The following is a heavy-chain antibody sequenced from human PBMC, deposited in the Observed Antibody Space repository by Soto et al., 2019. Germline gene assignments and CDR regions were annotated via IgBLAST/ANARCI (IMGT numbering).Heavy chain of an antibody. J-gene: IGHJ4*02. Sequence: ASVKVSCKASGYTFSSYAMHWVRRAPGQRLEWMGWINAGNGDTKYSQKFQGRVTITRDTSASTVYMELSSLRSEDTAVYYCARGLKLTFPLYYFDYWGQGTLVTVSS. CDR1: GYTFSSYA. CDR2: INAGNGDT. D-gene: IGHD3-10*01. V-gene: IGHV1-3*01. CDR3: ARGLKLTFPLYYFDY.